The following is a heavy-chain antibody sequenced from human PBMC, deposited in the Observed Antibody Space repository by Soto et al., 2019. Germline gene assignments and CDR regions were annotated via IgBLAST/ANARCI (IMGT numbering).Heavy chain of an antibody. J-gene: IGHJ6*02. D-gene: IGHD3-10*01. CDR2: INHSGNT. CDR3: AREGRFLTYYYGSGSYYKPRYYYYGMDV. V-gene: IGHV4-34*01. Sequence: SETLSLTCAVYGGSFSGYYWSWIRQPPGKGLEWNGEINHSGNTNYNPSLKSRITISVDTSKNQFSLKLSTVTAADTAVYYCAREGRFLTYYYGSGSYYKPRYYYYGMDVWGQGTTVTVSS. CDR1: GGSFSGYY.